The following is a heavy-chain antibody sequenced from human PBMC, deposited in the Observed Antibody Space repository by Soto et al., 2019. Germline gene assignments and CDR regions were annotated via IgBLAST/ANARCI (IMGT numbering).Heavy chain of an antibody. CDR3: ARTLYYDFWSGYFYGMGV. D-gene: IGHD3-3*01. J-gene: IGHJ6*02. Sequence: GESLKISCKGSGYSFTSYWISWVRQMPGKGLEWMGRIDPSDSYTNYSPSFQGHVTISADKSISTAYLQWSSLKASDTAMYYCARTLYYDFWSGYFYGMGVWGQGTTVTVSS. CDR1: GYSFTSYW. CDR2: IDPSDSYT. V-gene: IGHV5-10-1*01.